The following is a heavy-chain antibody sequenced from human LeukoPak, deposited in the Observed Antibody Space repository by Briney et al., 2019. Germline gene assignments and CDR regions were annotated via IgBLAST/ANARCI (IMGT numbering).Heavy chain of an antibody. Sequence: GASVKVSCKASGYTFTGYYMHWVRQAPGQGLEWMGWINPNSGGTNYAQKFQGRVTMTRDTSTSTAYMELRSLRSDDTAVYYCARDFIAVAGIYYYYYMDVWGKGTTVTVSS. CDR1: GYTFTGYY. D-gene: IGHD6-19*01. CDR3: ARDFIAVAGIYYYYYMDV. CDR2: INPNSGGT. V-gene: IGHV1-2*02. J-gene: IGHJ6*03.